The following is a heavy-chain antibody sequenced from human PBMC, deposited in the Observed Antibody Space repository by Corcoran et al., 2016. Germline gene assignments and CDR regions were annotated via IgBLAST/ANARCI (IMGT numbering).Heavy chain of an antibody. J-gene: IGHJ4*02. CDR1: GFSLPTTKMR. Sequence: QVNLKESGPALVRSTQTLPLTCFFSGFSLPTTKMRVSWLRQPPGKALEWLARIDWDDDKFYSTSLKTRLTISKDTSKNQVVLTMTNAYPVDTATYFCARATPRDGGHFDYCGQGTLVTVSS. CDR3: ARATPRDGGHFDY. CDR2: IDWDDDK. D-gene: IGHD3-10*01. V-gene: IGHV2-70*04.